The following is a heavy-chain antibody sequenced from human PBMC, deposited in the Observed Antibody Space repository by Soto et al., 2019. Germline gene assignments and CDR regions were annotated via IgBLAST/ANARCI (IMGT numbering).Heavy chain of an antibody. J-gene: IGHJ4*02. CDR1: GDSINSDKYY. CDR3: ARLEGLATISYYFDF. CDR2: IYYRGNT. D-gene: IGHD3-9*01. Sequence: QLLESGPGLVKPSETLSLTCSVSGDSINSDKYYWGWIRQPPGKGLEWIGSIYYRGNTYYNPSLQTRVTISLDKSKSQFSLRLNSVTAADSAVYLCARLEGLATISYYFDFWGQGAQVTVSS. V-gene: IGHV4-39*01.